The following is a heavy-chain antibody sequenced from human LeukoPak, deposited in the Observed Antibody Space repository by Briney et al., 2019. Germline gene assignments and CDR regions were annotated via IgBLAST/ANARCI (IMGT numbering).Heavy chain of an antibody. Sequence: GESLKISCKGSGYSFTSYWIGWVRQMPGKGLEWMGIIYPGDSDARYSPSFQGQVTISADKPISTAYLQWSSLKASDTAMYYCARRFCSSTSCYISWFDPWGQGTLVTVSS. CDR2: IYPGDSDA. D-gene: IGHD2-2*02. J-gene: IGHJ5*02. CDR3: ARRFCSSTSCYISWFDP. V-gene: IGHV5-51*01. CDR1: GYSFTSYW.